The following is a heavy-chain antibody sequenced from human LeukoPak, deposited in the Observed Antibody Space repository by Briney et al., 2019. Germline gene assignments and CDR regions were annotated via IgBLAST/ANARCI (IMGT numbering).Heavy chain of an antibody. CDR3: ATSSPDCSSGSCYLDYYGMDV. Sequence: SETLSLTCTVSGGSLSSYYWSWIRQPAGKGLEWIGRIYTSGSTNYNPSLKSRVTMSVDKSKNQFSLKLSSVPAADTAVYYCATSSPDCSSGSCYLDYYGMDVWGQGTTVTVSS. D-gene: IGHD2-15*01. J-gene: IGHJ6*02. CDR1: GGSLSSYY. CDR2: IYTSGST. V-gene: IGHV4-4*07.